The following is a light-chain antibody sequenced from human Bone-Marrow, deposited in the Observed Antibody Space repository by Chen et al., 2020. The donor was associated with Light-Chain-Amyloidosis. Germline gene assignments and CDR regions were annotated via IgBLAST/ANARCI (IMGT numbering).Light chain of an antibody. CDR2: DAS. Sequence: ELVLTQFPATLSLSPWERATLSCRASQSVGSCLPWHLRKPGQAPRLLICDASTRATGIPARFRGSGSGTDFTLTICSLEPEDFALYYCQQRSNWRTFGQGTKVEIK. J-gene: IGKJ1*01. CDR1: QSVGSC. V-gene: IGKV3-11*01. CDR3: QQRSNWRT.